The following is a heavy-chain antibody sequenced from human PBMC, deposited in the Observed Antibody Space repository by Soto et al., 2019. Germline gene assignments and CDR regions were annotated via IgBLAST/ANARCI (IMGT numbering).Heavy chain of an antibody. D-gene: IGHD3-22*01. CDR2: ISYDGSNK. CDR1: GFTFISYG. V-gene: IGHV3-30*18. J-gene: IGHJ4*02. CDR3: AKGQYYYDSSGYSLDY. Sequence: WGSLRLSCAASGFTFISYGMRCVRHSPWKWLEWVAVISYDGSNKYYADSVKGRFTISRDNSKNTLYLQMNSLRAEDTAVYYCAKGQYYYDSSGYSLDYWGQGTLVTVSS.